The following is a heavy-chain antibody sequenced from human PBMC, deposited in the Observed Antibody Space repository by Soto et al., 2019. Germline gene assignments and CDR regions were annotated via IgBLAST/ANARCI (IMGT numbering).Heavy chain of an antibody. CDR1: GFTFSSYA. V-gene: IGHV3-23*01. CDR3: ARDPWAADY. D-gene: IGHD3-16*01. CDR2: ISDSGGST. Sequence: GGSLRLSCAASGFTFSSYAMSWVRQAPGKGLERVSAISDSGGSTYYADSVKGRFTISRDNSKNTVNLQMNSLRAEDTAVYYCARDPWAADYWGQGTLVTVSS. J-gene: IGHJ4*02.